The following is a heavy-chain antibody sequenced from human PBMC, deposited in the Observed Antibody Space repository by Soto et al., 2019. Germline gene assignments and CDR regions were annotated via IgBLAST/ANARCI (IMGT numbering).Heavy chain of an antibody. J-gene: IGHJ4*02. CDR3: ARQANIVATIYFDY. CDR1: GGSISSYY. Sequence: PSETLSLTCPVSGGSISSYYWSWIRQPPGKGLEWIGYIYYSGSTNYNPSLKSRVTISVDTSKNQFSLKLSSVTAADTAVYYCARQANIVATIYFDYWGQGTLVTVSS. CDR2: IYYSGST. D-gene: IGHD5-12*01. V-gene: IGHV4-59*08.